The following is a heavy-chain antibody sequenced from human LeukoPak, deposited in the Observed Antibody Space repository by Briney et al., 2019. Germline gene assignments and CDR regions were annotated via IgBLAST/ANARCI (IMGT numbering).Heavy chain of an antibody. CDR3: ARGLCTSTGCYQGPFDF. J-gene: IGHJ4*02. Sequence: PGGSLRLSCEASGFIFSSAWMTWVRQAPGKGLEWVGHTKNKTNGGTTDYAAPVKGRFSISRDDSKKTLYLQMNRLRTEDTAVYYCARGLCTSTGCYQGPFDFWGQGMLVTVSS. D-gene: IGHD2-2*01. V-gene: IGHV3-15*01. CDR1: GFIFSSAW. CDR2: TKNKTNGGTT.